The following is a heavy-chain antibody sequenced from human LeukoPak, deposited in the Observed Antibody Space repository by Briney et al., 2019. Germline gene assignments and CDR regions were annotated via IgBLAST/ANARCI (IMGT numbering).Heavy chain of an antibody. J-gene: IGHJ3*01. CDR2: IKHDGSEK. CDR1: GFSFSIYW. V-gene: IGHV3-7*05. D-gene: IGHD6-13*01. CDR3: ARGPGRVAATATGSFDL. Sequence: GGSLRLSCAASGFSFSIYWMSWVRRPPGKGLEWVANIKHDGSEKYYVDSVKGRFSISRDDTKNSVYLQMNSLRAEDTAVYYCARGPGRVAATATGSFDLWGHGTMVTVSS.